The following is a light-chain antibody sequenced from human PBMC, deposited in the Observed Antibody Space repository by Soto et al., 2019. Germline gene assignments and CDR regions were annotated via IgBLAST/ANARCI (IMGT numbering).Light chain of an antibody. CDR3: QQNYRTPYT. CDR2: SAS. V-gene: IGKV1-39*01. Sequence: DIQMTQSPSSLSASVGDRVTITCRTSQSITSYLTWYQQRPGKAPKLLISSASSLQSGVPSRFSGSGSGTDFTLTISRLQPEDFATYYCQQNYRTPYTFGQGTKVDIK. J-gene: IGKJ2*01. CDR1: QSITSY.